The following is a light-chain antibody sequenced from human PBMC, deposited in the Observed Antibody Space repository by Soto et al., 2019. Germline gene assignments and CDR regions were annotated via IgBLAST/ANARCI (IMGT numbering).Light chain of an antibody. V-gene: IGKV1-5*01. J-gene: IGKJ1*01. CDR1: QSISSS. CDR2: DAS. Sequence: DIQMTQSPSTLSASVGDRVSIACRASQSISSSLAWYQQKPGKAPKLLIYDASSLESGVPSMFSGSGSGTEFTLSINSLQPQDFATYYCQQYHRYSWTFGQGTKVEIK. CDR3: QQYHRYSWT.